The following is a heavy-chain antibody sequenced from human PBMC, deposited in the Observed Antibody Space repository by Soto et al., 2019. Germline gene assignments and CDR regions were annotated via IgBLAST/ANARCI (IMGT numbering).Heavy chain of an antibody. V-gene: IGHV1-2*02. D-gene: IGHD2-15*01. CDR2: INPSSGGT. Sequence: QVQLVQSGAEVKKPGASVKVSCEASGFTFTDYYIHWVRQSPGQGLEWMGWINPSSGGTKSAQQFQGRATMTRDTSISAAYMELSGLTSDDTAVYYCVGGKFRGSWGQGALVTVSS. J-gene: IGHJ4*02. CDR1: GFTFTDYY. CDR3: VGGKFRGS.